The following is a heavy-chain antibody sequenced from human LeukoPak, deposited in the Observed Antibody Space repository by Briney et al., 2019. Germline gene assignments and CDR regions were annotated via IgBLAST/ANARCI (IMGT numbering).Heavy chain of an antibody. V-gene: IGHV1-69*05. CDR1: GGTFSSYA. CDR2: IIPIFGTT. Sequence: ASVKVFCKASGGTFSSYAISWVRQAPGQGLEWMGGIIPIFGTTNNAQKTQRRLTITTDESTSTAYMELSSLRSEDTAVYYCARGRVVGVPPRYYYMDVWGKGTTVTVSS. CDR3: ARGRVVGVPPRYYYMDV. D-gene: IGHD1-26*01. J-gene: IGHJ6*03.